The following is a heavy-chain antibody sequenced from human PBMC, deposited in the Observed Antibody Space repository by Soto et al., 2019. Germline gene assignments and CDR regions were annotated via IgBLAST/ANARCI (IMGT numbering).Heavy chain of an antibody. D-gene: IGHD3-22*01. CDR1: GFTFSSYA. V-gene: IGHV3-30-3*01. Sequence: QVQLVESGGGVVQPGRSLRLSCAASGFTFSSYAMHWVRQAPGKGLEWVAVISYDGSNKYYADSVKGRFTISRDNSKNTLYLQMNSLRAEDTAVYYCARDGYDSSGYDSGFDYWGQGTLVTVSS. CDR3: ARDGYDSSGYDSGFDY. CDR2: ISYDGSNK. J-gene: IGHJ4*02.